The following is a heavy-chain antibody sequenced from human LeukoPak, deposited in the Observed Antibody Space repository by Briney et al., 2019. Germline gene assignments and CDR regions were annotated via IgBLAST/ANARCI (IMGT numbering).Heavy chain of an antibody. Sequence: PSEALSLTCTASGDSISTYYWSWIRQPPGKGLEWIGYIYYRVTSDYNPSLKSRVTMSVDMSTRQISLKLSSVTAADTAVYYCARMIGLGEVSPYFDYWGQGTLVTVSS. CDR2: IYYRVTS. CDR3: ARMIGLGEVSPYFDY. J-gene: IGHJ4*02. D-gene: IGHD3-16*02. V-gene: IGHV4-59*01. CDR1: GDSISTYY.